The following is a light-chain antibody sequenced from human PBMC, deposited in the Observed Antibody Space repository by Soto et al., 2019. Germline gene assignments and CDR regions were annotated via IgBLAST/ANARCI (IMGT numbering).Light chain of an antibody. CDR3: SSYTSNSTNVV. J-gene: IGLJ2*01. CDR2: EVS. Sequence: QSALTQPASVSGSPGQSITISCTGTSSDVGGYNYVSWYQQHPGKAPKLMIYEVSNRPSGVSNRFSGSKSGNTASLTTSGLQAEDEADYYCSSYTSNSTNVVFGGGTKLTVL. V-gene: IGLV2-14*01. CDR1: SSDVGGYNY.